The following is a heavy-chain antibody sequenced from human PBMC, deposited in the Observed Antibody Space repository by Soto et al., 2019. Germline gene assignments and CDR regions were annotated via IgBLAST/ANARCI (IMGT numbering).Heavy chain of an antibody. D-gene: IGHD2-8*01. CDR2: INHSGST. J-gene: IGHJ5*02. CDR1: GGSFSGYY. V-gene: IGHV4-34*01. CDR3: ARFSGLMVYAPRSRFAP. Sequence: SETLSLTCAVYGGSFSGYYWSWIRQPPGKGLEWIGEINHSGSTNYNPSLKSRVTISVDTSKNQFSLKLSSVTAADTAVYYCARFSGLMVYAPRSRFAPWGQGTLVTVAS.